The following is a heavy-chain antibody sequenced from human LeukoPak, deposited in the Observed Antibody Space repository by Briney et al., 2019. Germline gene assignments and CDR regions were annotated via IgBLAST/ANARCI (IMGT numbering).Heavy chain of an antibody. J-gene: IGHJ5*02. V-gene: IGHV3-33*01. Sequence: GGSLRLSCAASGLTFRLYGMHWVRQAPGKGLEWVAVILNDGSNQYYADSVKGRFTVSRDNSKNTVFLQVNSLRADDTAVYYRARDGVNWGIDLWGQGTLVIVSS. CDR3: ARDGVNWGIDL. D-gene: IGHD7-27*01. CDR1: GLTFRLYG. CDR2: ILNDGSNQ.